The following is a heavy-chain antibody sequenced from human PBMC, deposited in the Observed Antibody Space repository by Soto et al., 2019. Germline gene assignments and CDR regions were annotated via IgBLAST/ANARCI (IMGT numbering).Heavy chain of an antibody. Sequence: GGSLRLSCTVSGFAFNNYGINWVRQAPGQGLEWVSSISKSDYTYYSDSVKGRFTISRDNAKNSVSLQMNTLRVEDTAVYYCAREDSIIIPAVSDFWGQGTLVTVSS. V-gene: IGHV3-21*01. CDR2: ISKSDYT. CDR1: GFAFNNYG. CDR3: AREDSIIIPAVSDF. D-gene: IGHD2-2*01. J-gene: IGHJ4*02.